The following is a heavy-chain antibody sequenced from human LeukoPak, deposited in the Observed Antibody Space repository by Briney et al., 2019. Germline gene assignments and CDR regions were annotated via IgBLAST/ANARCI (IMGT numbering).Heavy chain of an antibody. CDR3: ARDEQLVLGYFQH. CDR1: GFTFSFYA. Sequence: PGGSLRLSCAASGFTFSFYAMSWVRQAPGKGLEWDSYISSGSTYTNYADSVKGRFTISRDNAKKSLYLQMNSLRAEDTAVYYCARDEQLVLGYFQHWGQGTLVTVSS. D-gene: IGHD6-13*01. CDR2: ISSGSTYT. V-gene: IGHV3-11*05. J-gene: IGHJ1*01.